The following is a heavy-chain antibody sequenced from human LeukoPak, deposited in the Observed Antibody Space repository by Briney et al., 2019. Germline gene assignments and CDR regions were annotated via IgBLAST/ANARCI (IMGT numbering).Heavy chain of an antibody. J-gene: IGHJ4*02. Sequence: PSETLSLTCTVSGGSISSSSYYWGWIRQPPGKGLEWIGSIYYSGSTYYNPSLKSRVTISVDTSKNQFSLKLSSVTAADTAVYYCASLTPYMVRGVAPPNWGQGTLVTVSS. CDR2: IYYSGST. CDR1: GGSISSSSYY. V-gene: IGHV4-39*07. D-gene: IGHD3-10*01. CDR3: ASLTPYMVRGVAPPN.